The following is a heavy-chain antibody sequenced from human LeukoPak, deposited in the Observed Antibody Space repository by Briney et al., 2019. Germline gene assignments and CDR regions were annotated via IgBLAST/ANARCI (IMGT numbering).Heavy chain of an antibody. J-gene: IGHJ4*02. CDR2: ISTDATVI. CDR3: ARTGGYSNRFFDY. D-gene: IGHD4-11*01. V-gene: IGHV3-11*04. Sequence: GGSLRLSCAASGFTFRDYYMSWIRQAPGKGLQWVALISTDATVIQYADSVRGRFTISRDNAKNSLHLQMNSLRAEDTAVYYCARTGGYSNRFFDYWGQGALVTVSS. CDR1: GFTFRDYY.